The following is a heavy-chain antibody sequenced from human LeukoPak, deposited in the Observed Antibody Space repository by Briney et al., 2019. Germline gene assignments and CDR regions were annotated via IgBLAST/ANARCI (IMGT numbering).Heavy chain of an antibody. Sequence: GGSLRLSCAASGFTFSSYSMNWVRQAPGKGLEWVSYISSSSTIYYADSVKGRFTISRDNAKNSLYLQINSLGAEDTAVYYCAKDRLGAVLYFDCWGQGTLVTVSS. J-gene: IGHJ4*02. V-gene: IGHV3-48*01. CDR1: GFTFSSYS. CDR3: AKDRLGAVLYFDC. CDR2: ISSSSTI. D-gene: IGHD1-26*01.